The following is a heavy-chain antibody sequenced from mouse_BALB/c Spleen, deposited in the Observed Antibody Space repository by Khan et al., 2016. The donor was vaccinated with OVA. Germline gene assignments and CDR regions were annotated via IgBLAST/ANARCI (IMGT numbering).Heavy chain of an antibody. CDR1: GYSITSGYG. CDR2: ISYSGST. D-gene: IGHD1-2*01. Sequence: EVQLQESGPGLVKPSQTLYLTCTVTGYSITSGYGCNWIRQFPGNKLEWMGYISYSGSTNYNPSLKSRISITRDTSENQFILQLNSVTTEDTATYYCARTARIKYWGQGTTLTVSS. V-gene: IGHV3-2*02. J-gene: IGHJ2*01. CDR3: ARTARIKY.